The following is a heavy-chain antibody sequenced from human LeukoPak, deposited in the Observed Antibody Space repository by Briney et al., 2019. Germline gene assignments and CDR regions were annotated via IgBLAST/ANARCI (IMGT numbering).Heavy chain of an antibody. Sequence: SGGSLRLSCAASGFTFSSYSMNWVRQASGKGLEWVSYISSSGSTKYYADSVKGRFTISRENAKNSLYLQMNTLRAEDTAVYYCARGTYGGFDIWGQGTMVTVSS. J-gene: IGHJ3*02. D-gene: IGHD3-3*02. CDR1: GFTFSSYS. CDR3: ARGTYGGFDI. CDR2: ISSSGSTK. V-gene: IGHV3-48*04.